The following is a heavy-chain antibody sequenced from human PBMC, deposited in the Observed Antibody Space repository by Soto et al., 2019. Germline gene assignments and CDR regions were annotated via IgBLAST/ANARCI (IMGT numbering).Heavy chain of an antibody. V-gene: IGHV4-39*01. J-gene: IGHJ2*01. CDR2: IYYVGST. Sequence: LQLQESGPGLVKPSETLSLTCTVSNGSISSRYYWGWLRQTPGKGLEWIASIYYVGSTYYSPSLSSRVTIYVDTSNKLFSLRLNSVTAADTAVYYWARTAVATHWDFDLWGRGTLVT. CDR1: NGSISSRYY. CDR3: ARTAVATHWDFDL. D-gene: IGHD6-19*01.